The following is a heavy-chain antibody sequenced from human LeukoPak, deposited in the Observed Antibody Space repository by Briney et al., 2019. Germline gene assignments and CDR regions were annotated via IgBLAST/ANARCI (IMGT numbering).Heavy chain of an antibody. CDR3: ARTKWQLPWA. Sequence: GGSLRLSCAASGFTVSSNYMSWVRQAPGKGLEWVSHISSSGSTITYADSVKGRFTVSRVNTKNSLYLQMNSLRADDTAIYYCARTKWQLPWAWGQGTLVTVSS. CDR2: ISSSGSTI. CDR1: GFTVSSNY. V-gene: IGHV3-11*04. J-gene: IGHJ1*01. D-gene: IGHD1-26*01.